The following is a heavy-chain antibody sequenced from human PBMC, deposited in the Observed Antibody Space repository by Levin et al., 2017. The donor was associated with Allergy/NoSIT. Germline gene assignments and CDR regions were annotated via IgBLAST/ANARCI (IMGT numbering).Heavy chain of an antibody. D-gene: IGHD6-19*01. CDR2: INYRGVT. Sequence: PSETLSLTCSVSGGSVSSGTYYWSWIRRPPGTGLEWIGYINYRGVTNYNPSLKSRVTISVDTSKNEFSLKVTSVTAADTAVYYCARNRIRVSGGNDYYYGMDVWGQGTTVTVPS. CDR3: ARNRIRVSGGNDYYYGMDV. J-gene: IGHJ6*02. CDR1: GGSVSSGTYY. V-gene: IGHV4-61*01.